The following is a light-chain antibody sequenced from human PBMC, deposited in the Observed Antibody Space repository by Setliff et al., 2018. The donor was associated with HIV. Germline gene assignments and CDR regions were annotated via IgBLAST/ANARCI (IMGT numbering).Light chain of an antibody. Sequence: QSVLTQPPSASGSPGQSVTISCAGTSSDVGGYNYVSWYQHYPGKAPKFMIYDVTTRPSGVSNRFSGSKSGNTASLTISGLQAEDEADYFCCSYVTGSTYVCGTGTKGTVL. CDR1: SSDVGGYNY. J-gene: IGLJ1*01. V-gene: IGLV2-8*01. CDR2: DVT. CDR3: CSYVTGSTYV.